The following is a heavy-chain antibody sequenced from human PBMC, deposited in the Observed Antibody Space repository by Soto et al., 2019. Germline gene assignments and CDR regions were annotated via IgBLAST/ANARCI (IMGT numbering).Heavy chain of an antibody. Sequence: SETLSLTCAVSGGSISSSNWWSWVRQPPGKGLEWIGEIYHSGSTNYNPSLKRRVTISVDKSKNQFSLKLSSVTAADTAVYYCARVSGSYYHGMDVWGQGTTVTVSS. D-gene: IGHD3-10*01. CDR2: IYHSGST. J-gene: IGHJ6*02. CDR1: GGSISSSNW. V-gene: IGHV4-4*02. CDR3: ARVSGSYYHGMDV.